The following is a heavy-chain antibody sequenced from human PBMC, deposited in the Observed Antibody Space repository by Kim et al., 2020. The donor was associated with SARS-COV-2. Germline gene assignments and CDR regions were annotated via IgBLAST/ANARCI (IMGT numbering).Heavy chain of an antibody. CDR1: GGSISSSSYY. J-gene: IGHJ5*02. CDR2: IYYSGST. Sequence: SETLSLTCTVSGGSISSSSYYWGWIRQPPGKGLEWIGSIYYSGSTYYNPSLKSRVTISVDTSKNQFSLKLSSVTAADTAVYYCARHAGSPDDNWFDPWGQGTLVTVSS. D-gene: IGHD6-13*01. V-gene: IGHV4-39*01. CDR3: ARHAGSPDDNWFDP.